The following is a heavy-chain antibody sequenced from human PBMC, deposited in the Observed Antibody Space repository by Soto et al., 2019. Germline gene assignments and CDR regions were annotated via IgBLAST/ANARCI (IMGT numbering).Heavy chain of an antibody. D-gene: IGHD3-9*01. V-gene: IGHV4-31*03. Sequence: PSETLSLTCTVSGGSISSGGYYWSWIRQHPGKGLEWIGYIYYSGSTYYNPSLKSRVTISVDTSKNQFSLKLSSVTAADTAVYYCARVMRGYDILTGYLKPNWFDPWGQGTXVTVSS. CDR3: ARVMRGYDILTGYLKPNWFDP. CDR2: IYYSGST. J-gene: IGHJ5*02. CDR1: GGSISSGGYY.